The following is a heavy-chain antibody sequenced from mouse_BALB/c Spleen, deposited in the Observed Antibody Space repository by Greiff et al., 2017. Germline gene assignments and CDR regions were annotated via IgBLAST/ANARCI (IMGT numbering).Heavy chain of an antibody. J-gene: IGHJ3*01. D-gene: IGHD2-1*01. Sequence: VQLQQSGPELVKPGASVKISCKASGYAFSSSWMNWVKQRPGQGLEWIGRIYPGDGDTNYNGKFKGKATLTADKSSSTAYMQLSSLTSVDSAVYFCARDGNSYARFAYWGQGTLVTVSA. V-gene: IGHV1-82*01. CDR3: ARDGNSYARFAY. CDR2: IYPGDGDT. CDR1: GYAFSSSW.